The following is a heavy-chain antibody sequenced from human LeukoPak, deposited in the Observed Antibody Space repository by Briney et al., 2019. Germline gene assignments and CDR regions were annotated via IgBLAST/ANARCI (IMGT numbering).Heavy chain of an antibody. D-gene: IGHD5-12*01. CDR1: GFTFSSYS. Sequence: GGSLRLSCAASGFTFSSYSMNWVRQAPGKGLEWVSSISSSSSYIYYADSVKGRFTISGDNAKNSLYLQMNGLRAEDTAVYYCARVALRAPLDYWGQGTLVTVSS. J-gene: IGHJ4*02. V-gene: IGHV3-21*01. CDR2: ISSSSSYI. CDR3: ARVALRAPLDY.